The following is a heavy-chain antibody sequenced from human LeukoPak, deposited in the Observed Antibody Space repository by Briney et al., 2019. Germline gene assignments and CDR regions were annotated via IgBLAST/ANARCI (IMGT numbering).Heavy chain of an antibody. CDR1: GFTFSSYA. J-gene: IGHJ4*02. Sequence: GGSLRLSCAASGFTFSSYAMNWVRQAPGKGLEWVSAISGGGGSTYYADSVKGRFTISRDNSKNTLFLQMNGLKAEDTAIYYCAKDRLQWWTTTIDYWGQGTLVTVSS. CDR3: AKDRLQWWTTTIDY. CDR2: ISGGGGST. D-gene: IGHD2-15*01. V-gene: IGHV3-23*01.